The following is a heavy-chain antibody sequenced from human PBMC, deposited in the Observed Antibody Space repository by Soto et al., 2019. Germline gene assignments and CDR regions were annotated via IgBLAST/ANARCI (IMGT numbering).Heavy chain of an antibody. CDR2: ISYDGSNK. CDR3: ARPLWRDDYNWGYFDL. D-gene: IGHD4-4*01. J-gene: IGHJ2*01. Sequence: GGSLRLSCAASGLTFSSYAMHWVRQAPGKGLEWVAVISYDGSNKYYADSVKGRFTISRDNSKNTLYLQMNSLRTEDTAVYYCARPLWRDDYNWGYFDLWGRGTLVT. V-gene: IGHV3-30-3*01. CDR1: GLTFSSYA.